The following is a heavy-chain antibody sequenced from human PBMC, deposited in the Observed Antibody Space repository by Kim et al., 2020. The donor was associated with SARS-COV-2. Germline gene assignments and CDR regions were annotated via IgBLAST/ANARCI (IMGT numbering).Heavy chain of an antibody. V-gene: IGHV3-30*04. CDR3: ARASGGSRGHFQY. J-gene: IGHJ1*01. CDR2: ITCNGSNK. Sequence: GGSLRLSCAASGFTFSSYAMRWVRQAPGKGLEWVAVITCNGSNKYYEDSVKGRFTISRDNSKNTLYLQMHSQRAEDTATSYCARASGGSRGHFQYWGQGT. CDR1: GFTFSSYA. D-gene: IGHD1-26*01.